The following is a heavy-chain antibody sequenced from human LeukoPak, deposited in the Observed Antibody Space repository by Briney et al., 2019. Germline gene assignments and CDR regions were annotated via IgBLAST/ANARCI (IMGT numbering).Heavy chain of an antibody. V-gene: IGHV5-51*01. CDR3: ARSYGAGTSKYHYDY. CDR2: IYPGDSDT. J-gene: IGHJ4*02. CDR1: GYSFTSYW. Sequence: GESLKISCKGSGYSFTSYWIGWVRQMPGKGLEWMGIIYPGDSDTRYSPSFQGQVTISADKSITTAYLQWSSLKASDTAMYYCARSYGAGTSKYHYDYWGQGTLVTVSS. D-gene: IGHD3-10*01.